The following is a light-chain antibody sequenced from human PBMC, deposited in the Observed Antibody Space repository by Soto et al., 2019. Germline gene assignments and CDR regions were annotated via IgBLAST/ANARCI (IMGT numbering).Light chain of an antibody. V-gene: IGKV3-15*01. CDR1: QSVNIN. CDR3: QQYNNWPPT. Sequence: EIVMTQSPATLSVSPGERATLSCRARQSVNINLAWYQQKPGQAPRLLIYGASTRATGIPARFSGSVSGTEFTLTISSLQSEDFAVYYCQQYNNWPPTFGQGTRLEIK. J-gene: IGKJ5*01. CDR2: GAS.